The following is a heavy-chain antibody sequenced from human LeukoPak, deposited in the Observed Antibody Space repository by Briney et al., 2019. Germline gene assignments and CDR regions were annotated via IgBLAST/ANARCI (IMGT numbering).Heavy chain of an antibody. CDR2: IYTSGST. D-gene: IGHD2-2*01. CDR1: GGSISSGSYY. V-gene: IGHV4-61*02. J-gene: IGHJ6*02. Sequence: SQTLSLTCTVSGGSISSGSYYWRWLRQPAGTGLEWIGRIYTSGSTNYNPSLKSRVTISVDTSKNQFSLKLSSVTAADTAVYYCARGTFYCSSTSCYRGIYYYYGMDVWGQGTTVTVSS. CDR3: ARGTFYCSSTSCYRGIYYYYGMDV.